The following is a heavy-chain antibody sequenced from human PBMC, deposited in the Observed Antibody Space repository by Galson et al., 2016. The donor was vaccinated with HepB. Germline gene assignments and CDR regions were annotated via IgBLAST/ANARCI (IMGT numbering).Heavy chain of an antibody. CDR3: ARQAFYYGSGSYFLDY. J-gene: IGHJ4*02. CDR1: GYNFTLYY. CDR2: IYPGDSET. V-gene: IGHV5-51*01. Sequence: QSGAEVKKPGESLQISCKASGYNFTLYYIAWVRQMPGRGLEWMGIIYPGDSETRYSPSFQDHVTIAADKSFTTAHLEWSSLKTSDTAIYYCARQAFYYGSGSYFLDYWRQGTLVTVSS. D-gene: IGHD3-10*01.